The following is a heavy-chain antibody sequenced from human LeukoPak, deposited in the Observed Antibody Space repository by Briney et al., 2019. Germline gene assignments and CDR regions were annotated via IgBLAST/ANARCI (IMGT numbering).Heavy chain of an antibody. Sequence: PGGSLRLSCAASGFIFSSYHMVWVRQAPGKGLEVVSSISASDGRTYYADSVKGRFTISRDNSENTVYLQMNSLRAEDTAVYYCAKRGSYPAFDIWGQGTMVTVSS. D-gene: IGHD1-26*01. CDR2: ISASDGRT. V-gene: IGHV3-23*01. CDR1: GFIFSSYH. J-gene: IGHJ3*02. CDR3: AKRGSYPAFDI.